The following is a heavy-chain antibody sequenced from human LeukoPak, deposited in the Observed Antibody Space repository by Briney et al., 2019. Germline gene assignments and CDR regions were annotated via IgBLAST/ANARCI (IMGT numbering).Heavy chain of an antibody. Sequence: GGSLRLSCAASGFTFSSYSMNWVRQAPGKGLEWVSSISSSSSYIYYADSVKGRFTISRDNAKNSLYLQMNSLRAEDTAVYYCARGGGQWLVRVFDIWAKGTMVIVSS. CDR1: GFTFSSYS. CDR2: ISSSSSYI. V-gene: IGHV3-21*01. CDR3: ARGGGQWLVRVFDI. J-gene: IGHJ3*02. D-gene: IGHD6-19*01.